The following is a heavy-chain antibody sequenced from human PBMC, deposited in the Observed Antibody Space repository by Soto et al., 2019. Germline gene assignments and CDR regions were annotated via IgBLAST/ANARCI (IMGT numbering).Heavy chain of an antibody. CDR3: AKAGWGGDYYYGLDV. D-gene: IGHD2-21*01. Sequence: QVQVVESGGGVVRPRRSLRLSCAASGFNFNNYAMHWVRQAPGKGLEWVAVVSFDGTNTYYADSVKGRFTISRDSSNNTVSLQMNGLTSEDTAAYYCAKAGWGGDYYYGLDVWGQGTTVTVSS. V-gene: IGHV3-30*18. J-gene: IGHJ6*02. CDR1: GFNFNNYA. CDR2: VSFDGTNT.